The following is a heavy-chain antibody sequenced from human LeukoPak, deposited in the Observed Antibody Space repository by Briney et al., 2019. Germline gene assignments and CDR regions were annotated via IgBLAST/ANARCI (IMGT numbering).Heavy chain of an antibody. J-gene: IGHJ4*02. Sequence: GGSLRLSCAASGFTFSSYSMNWVRQAPGKGLEWVAFIRYDGSNKYYADSVKGRFTISRDNSKNTLYLQMNSLRAEDTAVYYCAKTTYCSSTSCYTFDYWGQGTLVTVSS. V-gene: IGHV3-30*02. D-gene: IGHD2-2*02. CDR2: IRYDGSNK. CDR3: AKTTYCSSTSCYTFDY. CDR1: GFTFSSYS.